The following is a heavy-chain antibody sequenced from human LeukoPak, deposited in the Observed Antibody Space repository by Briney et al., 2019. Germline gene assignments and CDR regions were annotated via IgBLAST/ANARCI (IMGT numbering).Heavy chain of an antibody. Sequence: PSETLSLTCTVSGGSISSSSYYWGWIRQPPGKGLQWIGSIYYSGSTYYNPSLKSRVTISVDTSKNQFSLKLSSVTAADTAMYYCARHFGLVATTAFDIWGQGTMVTVSS. V-gene: IGHV4-39*01. CDR2: IYYSGST. J-gene: IGHJ3*02. CDR1: GGSISSSSYY. D-gene: IGHD5-12*01. CDR3: ARHFGLVATTAFDI.